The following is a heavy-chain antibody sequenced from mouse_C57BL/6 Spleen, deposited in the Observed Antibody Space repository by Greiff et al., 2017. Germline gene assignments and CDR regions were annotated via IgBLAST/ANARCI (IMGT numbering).Heavy chain of an antibody. Sequence: QVQLQQPGAELVMPGASVKLSCKASGYTFTSYWMHWVKQRPGQGLEWIGEIDPSDSYTNYNQKFKGKSTLTVDKSSSTAYMQLSSLTSEDSAVYYCARTGGSSRAIYYAMDYWGQGTSVTVSS. V-gene: IGHV1-69*01. CDR2: IDPSDSYT. CDR1: GYTFTSYW. J-gene: IGHJ4*01. CDR3: ARTGGSSRAIYYAMDY. D-gene: IGHD1-1*01.